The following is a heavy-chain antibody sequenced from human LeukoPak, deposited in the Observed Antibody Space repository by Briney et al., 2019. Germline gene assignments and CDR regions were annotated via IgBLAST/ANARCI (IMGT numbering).Heavy chain of an antibody. J-gene: IGHJ3*02. CDR3: ARGPFFI. D-gene: IGHD3-3*01. CDR1: GGSISSSSYY. V-gene: IGHV4-39*01. Sequence: SETLSLTCTVSGGSISSSSYYWGWIRQPPGKGLEWIGSIYYSGSTYYNPSLKSRVTISVDTSKNQFSLKLRSVTAADTAVYYCARGPFFIWGQGTMVTVSS. CDR2: IYYSGST.